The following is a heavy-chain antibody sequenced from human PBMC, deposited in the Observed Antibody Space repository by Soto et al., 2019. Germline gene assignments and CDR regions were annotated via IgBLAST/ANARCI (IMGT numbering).Heavy chain of an antibody. CDR2: ISDSGGST. J-gene: IGHJ4*02. CDR1: GFXFSSFA. V-gene: IGHV3-23*01. Sequence: FLXLSCAASGFXFSSFAMSWVRQATGKGLEWVSAISDSGGSTYYAGSVKGRFTISRDNSKNMLYLQMNSLRAEDTAVNYCATPGGWGRYFFAYWGQGTLV. D-gene: IGHD3-16*01. CDR3: ATPGGWGRYFFAY.